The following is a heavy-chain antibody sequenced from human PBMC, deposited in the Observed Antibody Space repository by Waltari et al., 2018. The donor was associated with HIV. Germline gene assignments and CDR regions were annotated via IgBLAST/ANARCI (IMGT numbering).Heavy chain of an antibody. CDR3: ARALTNFGGF. CDR2: ISSGSSFI. Sequence: EVQLVASGGGRVKPGGSLRLTCAGSGFTFSSFSMNWVRQAPGKGLEWVASISSGSSFIDYADSVKGRFTISRDNAKNSLYLQMKSLRVEDTALYYCARALTNFGGFWGQGTLVTVSS. J-gene: IGHJ4*02. V-gene: IGHV3-21*01. D-gene: IGHD4-17*01. CDR1: GFTFSSFS.